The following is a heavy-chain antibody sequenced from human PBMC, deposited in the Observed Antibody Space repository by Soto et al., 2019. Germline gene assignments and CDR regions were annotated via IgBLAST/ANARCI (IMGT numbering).Heavy chain of an antibody. V-gene: IGHV3-64*01. Sequence: PGGSLRLSCAASGFTFSSYAMHWVRQAPGKGLEYVSAISSNGGSTYYANSVKGRFTISRDNSKNTLYLQMGSLRAEDMAVYYCARDYSNYIGAFDTWGQGTMVTVSS. CDR1: GFTFSSYA. CDR2: ISSNGGST. CDR3: ARDYSNYIGAFDT. D-gene: IGHD4-4*01. J-gene: IGHJ3*02.